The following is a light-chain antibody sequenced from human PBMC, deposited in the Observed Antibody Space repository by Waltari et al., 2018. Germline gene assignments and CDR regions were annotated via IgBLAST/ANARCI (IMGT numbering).Light chain of an antibody. CDR1: SSDVWSYNL. CDR2: EGS. Sequence: QSALTQPASVSGSPGQSITISCTGTSSDVWSYNLVSWYRQLPGTAPKLMIYEGSKRPSGVSNRFSGSKSGNTASLTISGLQAEDEADYYCCSYAGSSTWVFGGGTKLTVL. CDR3: CSYAGSSTWV. V-gene: IGLV2-23*01. J-gene: IGLJ3*02.